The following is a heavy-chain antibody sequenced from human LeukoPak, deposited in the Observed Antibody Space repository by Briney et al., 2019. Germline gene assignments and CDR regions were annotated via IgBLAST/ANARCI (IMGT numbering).Heavy chain of an antibody. J-gene: IGHJ4*02. Sequence: GGSLRLSCAASGFTFSSYAMHWVRQAPGKGLEYVSAISSNGGSTYYANSVKGRFTISRDNSKNTLYLQMGSLRAEDMAVYYCAVVAATRGVDYWGQGTLVTVSS. CDR2: ISSNGGST. CDR1: GFTFSSYA. V-gene: IGHV3-64*01. CDR3: AVVAATRGVDY. D-gene: IGHD2-15*01.